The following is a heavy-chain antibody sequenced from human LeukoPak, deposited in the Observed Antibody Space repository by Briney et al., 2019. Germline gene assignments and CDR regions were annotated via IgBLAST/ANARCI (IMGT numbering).Heavy chain of an antibody. CDR3: ARGLYYYDSSGYYSDAFDI. CDR2: IYYSGST. V-gene: IGHV4-59*01. Sequence: PSETLSLTCTVSGGSISSYYWSWIRQPPGKGLEWIGYIYYSGSTNYNPSLKSRVTISVDTSKNQFSLKVNSVTAADTAVYYCARGLYYYDSSGYYSDAFDIWGQGTMVTVSS. J-gene: IGHJ3*02. CDR1: GGSISSYY. D-gene: IGHD3-22*01.